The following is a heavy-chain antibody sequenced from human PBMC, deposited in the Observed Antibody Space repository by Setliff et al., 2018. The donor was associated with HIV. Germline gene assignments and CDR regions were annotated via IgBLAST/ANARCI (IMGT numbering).Heavy chain of an antibody. D-gene: IGHD3-22*01. CDR2: IIPIFGTT. CDR1: GGTFSSYP. J-gene: IGHJ6*03. V-gene: IGHV1-69*13. CDR3: ARGRDYDSSGYGDYYYYMDV. Sequence: SVKVSCKASGGTFSSYPISWVRQAPGQGLEWMGEIIPIFGTTHYAQKFQGRVTVTADESTSTAYMQLSSLRSDDTAVYYCARGRDYDSSGYGDYYYYMDVWGKGTTVTVSS.